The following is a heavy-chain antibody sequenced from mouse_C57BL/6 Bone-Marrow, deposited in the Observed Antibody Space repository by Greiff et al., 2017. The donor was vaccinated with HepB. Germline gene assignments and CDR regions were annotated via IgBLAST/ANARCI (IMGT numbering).Heavy chain of an antibody. D-gene: IGHD1-1*01. Sequence: EVQRVESGGGLVQPGGSLKLSCAASGFTFSDYYMYWVRQTPEKRLEWVAYISNGGGSTYYPDTVKGRFTISRDNAKNTLYLQMSRLKSEDTAMYYCATVVDAMDYWGQGTSVTVSS. V-gene: IGHV5-12*01. J-gene: IGHJ4*01. CDR2: ISNGGGST. CDR1: GFTFSDYY. CDR3: ATVVDAMDY.